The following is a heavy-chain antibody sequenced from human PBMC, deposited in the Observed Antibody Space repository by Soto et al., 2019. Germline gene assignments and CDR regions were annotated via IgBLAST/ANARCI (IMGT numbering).Heavy chain of an antibody. V-gene: IGHV3-21*01. Sequence: GGSLRLSCAASGFIFTGYNMNWVRQAPGKGLEWVSSISSGSSYIYYADSVKGRFTISRDNAKNSLYLQMNTLRAEDTALYYCARRRAAAGTLTFDYWGPGTRVTLSS. D-gene: IGHD6-13*01. J-gene: IGHJ4*02. CDR2: ISSGSSYI. CDR3: ARRRAAAGTLTFDY. CDR1: GFIFTGYN.